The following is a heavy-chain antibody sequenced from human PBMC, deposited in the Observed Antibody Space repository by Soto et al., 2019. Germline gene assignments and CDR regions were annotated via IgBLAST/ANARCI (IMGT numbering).Heavy chain of an antibody. D-gene: IGHD1-26*01. V-gene: IGHV1-18*01. CDR1: GYTFTSYG. J-gene: IGHJ4*02. CDR2: ISGYNGNT. CDR3: ARASGFIVGAMDY. Sequence: QVQLVQSGAEVKKPGASVKVSCRASGYTFTSYGICGVLQAPGHGLDWMGWISGYNGNTNYAQKIQGRVTMTTDTSTSTAYMELRSLRSDVTAVYYCARASGFIVGAMDYWGQGNLVTVTS.